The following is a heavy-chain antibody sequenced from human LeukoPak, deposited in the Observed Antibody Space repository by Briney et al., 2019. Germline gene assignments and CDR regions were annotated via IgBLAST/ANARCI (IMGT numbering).Heavy chain of an antibody. D-gene: IGHD3-10*01. Sequence: PGGSLRLSCAASGFTFSSYAMSWVRQAPGKGLEWVGHIRSKINSYATAYAASVKGRFTISRDDSKNTAYLQMNSLKTEDTAVYYCTRRLFRPNYGSGSSEFDPWGQGTLVTVSS. CDR3: TRRLFRPNYGSGSSEFDP. V-gene: IGHV3-73*01. CDR1: GFTFSSYA. J-gene: IGHJ5*02. CDR2: IRSKINSYAT.